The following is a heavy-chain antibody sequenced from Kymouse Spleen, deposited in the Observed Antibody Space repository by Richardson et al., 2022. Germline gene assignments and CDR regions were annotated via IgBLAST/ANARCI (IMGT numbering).Heavy chain of an antibody. Sequence: EVQLVESGGGLVQPGGSLRLSCAASGFTFSDHYMDWVRQAPGKGLEWVGRTRNKANSYTTEYAASVKGRFTISRDDSKNSLYLQMNSLKTEDTAVYYCARVATVFDYWGQGTLVTVSS. J-gene: IGHJ4*02. CDR2: TRNKANSYTT. CDR1: GFTFSDHY. CDR3: ARVATVFDY. D-gene: IGHD5-12*01. V-gene: IGHV3-72*01.